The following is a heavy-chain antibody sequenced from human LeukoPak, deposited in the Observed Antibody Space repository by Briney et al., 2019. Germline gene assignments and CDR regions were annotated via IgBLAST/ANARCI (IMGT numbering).Heavy chain of an antibody. D-gene: IGHD4-23*01. V-gene: IGHV3-7*03. CDR2: IKQDGSER. J-gene: IGHJ4*02. Sequence: GGSLRLSCAASGFTFSNFWMSWVRQAPGKGLEWVANIKQDGSERYYVDSVKGRFTISRDNSKNTLYLQMNSLRAEDTAVYYCARRAGGYSHPYDYWGQGILVTVSS. CDR1: GFTFSNFW. CDR3: ARRAGGYSHPYDY.